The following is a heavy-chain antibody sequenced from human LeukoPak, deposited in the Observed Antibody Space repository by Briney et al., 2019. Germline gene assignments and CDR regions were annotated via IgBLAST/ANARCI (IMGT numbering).Heavy chain of an antibody. J-gene: IGHJ6*02. V-gene: IGHV4-34*01. D-gene: IGHD5-12*01. Sequence: SETLSLTCAVYGGSFSGYYWSWIRQPPGKGLEWIGEINHSGSTNYNPSLKSRVTISVDTSKNQFSLKLSPVTAADTAVYYCARMVATYYYYYGMDVWGQGTTVTVSS. CDR1: GGSFSGYY. CDR2: INHSGST. CDR3: ARMVATYYYYYGMDV.